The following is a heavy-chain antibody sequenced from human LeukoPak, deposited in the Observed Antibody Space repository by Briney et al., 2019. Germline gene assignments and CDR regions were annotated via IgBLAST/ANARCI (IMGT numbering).Heavy chain of an antibody. Sequence: SETLSLTCAVYGGSISGYYWSWIRQPPGKGLEWVGEIHYTGATSYNPSLRSRATISIETSKNQVSLKLSSVTAADTAVYYCTRGNILSGYCFDFWGQGALVTVSS. CDR2: IHYTGAT. D-gene: IGHD3-9*01. CDR3: TRGNILSGYCFDF. V-gene: IGHV4-34*01. J-gene: IGHJ4*02. CDR1: GGSISGYY.